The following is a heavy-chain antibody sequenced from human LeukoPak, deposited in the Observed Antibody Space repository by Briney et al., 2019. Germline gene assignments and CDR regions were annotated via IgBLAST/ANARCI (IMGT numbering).Heavy chain of an antibody. CDR2: INPNSGGT. D-gene: IGHD3-10*01. V-gene: IGHV1-2*02. CDR1: GYTFTGYY. Sequence: GAAVKVSCKASGYTFTGYYMHWVRQAPGQGLEWMGWINPNSGGTNYAQKFQGRVTMTRDTSISTAYMELSRLRSDDTAVYYCARARQYGSGSYQDWFDPWGQGTLVTVSS. J-gene: IGHJ5*02. CDR3: ARARQYGSGSYQDWFDP.